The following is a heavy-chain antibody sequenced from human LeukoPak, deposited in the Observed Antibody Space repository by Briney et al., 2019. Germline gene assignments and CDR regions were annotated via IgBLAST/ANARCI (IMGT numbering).Heavy chain of an antibody. Sequence: FQGRVTITRDTSVSTAYMELSSLRSEDTAVYYCARDHQLERIDYWGQGTLVTVSS. D-gene: IGHD2-2*01. V-gene: IGHV1-3*01. CDR3: ARDHQLERIDY. J-gene: IGHJ4*02.